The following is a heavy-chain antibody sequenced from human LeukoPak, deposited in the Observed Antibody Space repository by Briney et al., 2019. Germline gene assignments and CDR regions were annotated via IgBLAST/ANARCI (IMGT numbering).Heavy chain of an antibody. V-gene: IGHV3-21*01. CDR3: ARDHCSSTSCYSHWFDP. Sequence: GGSLRLSCAASGFTFSSYSMNWVRQAPGKGLEWVSSISSSSSYIYYADSVKGRFTISRDNAKNSLYLQMNSLRAEDTVVYYCARDHCSSTSCYSHWFDPWGQGTLVTVSS. CDR1: GFTFSSYS. J-gene: IGHJ5*02. D-gene: IGHD2-2*01. CDR2: ISSSSSYI.